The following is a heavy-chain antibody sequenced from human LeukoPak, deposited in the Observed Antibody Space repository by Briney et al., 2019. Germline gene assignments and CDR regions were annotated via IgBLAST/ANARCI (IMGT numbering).Heavy chain of an antibody. J-gene: IGHJ3*02. V-gene: IGHV3-30*18. CDR1: GFTFSSYG. CDR3: AKTASNNGAFDI. D-gene: IGHD1/OR15-1a*01. Sequence: HPGGSLRHSCAASGFTFSSYGMHWVRQAPGKGLEWVAVISYDGSNKYYADSVKGRFTISRDNSKNTLYLQMNSLRAEDTAVYYCAKTASNNGAFDIWGQGTMATVSS. CDR2: ISYDGSNK.